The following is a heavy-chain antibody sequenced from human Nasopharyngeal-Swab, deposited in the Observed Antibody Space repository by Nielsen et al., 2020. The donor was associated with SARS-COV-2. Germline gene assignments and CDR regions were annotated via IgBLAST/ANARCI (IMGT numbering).Heavy chain of an antibody. CDR1: GFDFSTQA. CDR3: AREVPYSGHDDAFDI. CDR2: VSDTGAKT. J-gene: IGHJ3*02. V-gene: IGHV3-23*01. D-gene: IGHD5-12*01. Sequence: GGSLRLSCATWGFDFSTQAMSWVRMAPGKGLEWVAGVSDTGAKTCYADSVKGRFTISRDNAKNSLYLQMNSLRAEDTAVYYCAREVPYSGHDDAFDIWGQGTMVTVSA.